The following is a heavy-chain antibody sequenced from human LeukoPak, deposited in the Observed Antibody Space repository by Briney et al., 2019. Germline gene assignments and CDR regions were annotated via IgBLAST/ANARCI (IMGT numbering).Heavy chain of an antibody. CDR1: GGSISSGSYY. CDR3: ARARPTYYYGSGSYYFDY. V-gene: IGHV4-61*02. CDR2: IYTSGST. Sequence: SETLSLTCTVSGGSISSGSYYWSWMRQPAGKGLEWIGRIYTSGSTNYNPSLKSRVTISVDTSKNQFSLKLSSVTAADTAVYYCARARPTYYYGSGSYYFDYWGQGTLVTVSS. J-gene: IGHJ4*02. D-gene: IGHD3-10*01.